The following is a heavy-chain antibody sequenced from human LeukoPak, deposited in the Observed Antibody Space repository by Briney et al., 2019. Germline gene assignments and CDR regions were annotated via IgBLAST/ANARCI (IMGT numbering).Heavy chain of an antibody. Sequence: PVKVCCSPSRSTFTPYGISWVREAPGQGLEWMGWISAYSGNANYVHKLNGRVSMTTDTSSSTAYMELRSLTSDEPTVSYCAREETSSGWSYFDSWGRGTLVTVSP. D-gene: IGHD6-19*01. CDR3: AREETSSGWSYFDS. V-gene: IGHV1-18*01. CDR2: ISAYSGNA. CDR1: RSTFTPYG. J-gene: IGHJ4*02.